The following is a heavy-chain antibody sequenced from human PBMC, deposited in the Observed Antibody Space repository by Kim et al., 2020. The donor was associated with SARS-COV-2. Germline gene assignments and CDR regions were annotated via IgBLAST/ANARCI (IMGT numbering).Heavy chain of an antibody. V-gene: IGHV5-51*01. J-gene: IGHJ4*02. Sequence: RYSPSFQGQVTISADKSISTAYLQWSSLKASDTAMYYCARDSSGYYGAWGQGTLVTVSS. D-gene: IGHD3-22*01. CDR3: ARDSSGYYGA.